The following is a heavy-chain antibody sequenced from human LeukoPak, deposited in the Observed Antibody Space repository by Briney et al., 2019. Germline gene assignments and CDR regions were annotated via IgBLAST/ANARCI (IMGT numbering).Heavy chain of an antibody. CDR3: ARGREDIVVVPAAIDFDY. J-gene: IGHJ4*02. CDR2: ISRNGGST. V-gene: IGHV3-64*01. D-gene: IGHD2-2*02. Sequence: GGSLRLSCAASGFTFSSYAMHWVRQAPGKGLEYVSAISRNGGSTYYANSVKGRFTISRDNSKNTLYLQMGSLRAEDMAVYYCARGREDIVVVPAAIDFDYWGQGTLVTVSS. CDR1: GFTFSSYA.